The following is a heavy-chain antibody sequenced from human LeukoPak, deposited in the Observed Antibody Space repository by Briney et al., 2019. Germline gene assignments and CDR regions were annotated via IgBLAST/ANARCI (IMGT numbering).Heavy chain of an antibody. V-gene: IGHV3-30*03. J-gene: IGHJ5*02. CDR3: ARDLDSSSWYILWFDP. D-gene: IGHD6-13*01. CDR1: GFTFSSYG. CDR2: ISYDGSNK. Sequence: PGRSLRLSCAASGFTFSSYGMHWVRHAPGKGLEWVAVISYDGSNKYYADSVKGRFTISRDNSKNTLFLQMNSLRTEDTAVYYCARDLDSSSWYILWFDPWGQGTLVTVSS.